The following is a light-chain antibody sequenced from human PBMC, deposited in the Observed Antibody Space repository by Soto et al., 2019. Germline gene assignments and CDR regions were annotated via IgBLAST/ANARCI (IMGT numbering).Light chain of an antibody. CDR2: AAS. Sequence: DIQVAQSPSSLSASVGDRVTITCRASQSISRQLHWYQQKAGKAPKLLIFAASNLHSGVPSRFSGSASGTEFTLTISSLQPEDFATYYCHQTYSSPPTFGQGTRLDSK. CDR1: QSISRQ. V-gene: IGKV1-39*01. J-gene: IGKJ5*01. CDR3: HQTYSSPPT.